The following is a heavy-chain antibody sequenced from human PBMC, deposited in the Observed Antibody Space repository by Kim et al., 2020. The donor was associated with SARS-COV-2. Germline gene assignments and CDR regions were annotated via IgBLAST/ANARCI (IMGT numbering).Heavy chain of an antibody. D-gene: IGHD3-9*01. CDR1: GGSISSGGYY. CDR2: IYYSGST. J-gene: IGHJ3*02. CDR3: AREATLRYFDWFQSDAFDI. V-gene: IGHV4-31*03. Sequence: SETLSLTCTVSGGSISSGGYYWSWIRQHPGKGLEWIGYIYYSGSTYYNPSLKSRVTISVDTSKNQFSLKLSSVTAADTAVYYCAREATLRYFDWFQSDAFDIWGQGTMVTVSS.